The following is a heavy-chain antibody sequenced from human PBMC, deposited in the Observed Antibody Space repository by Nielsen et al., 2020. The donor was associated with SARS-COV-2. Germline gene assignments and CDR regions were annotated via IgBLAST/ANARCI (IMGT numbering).Heavy chain of an antibody. Sequence: GESLKISCTASGFTFTAYWMHWVRQAPGKGLTWVSHINFDGTGTSYADSVKGRFTISRDNAKNTVYLQMNSLRAEDTAVYYCARDGVVGSTNTFDVWGQGTVVTVFS. J-gene: IGHJ3*01. CDR2: INFDGTGT. D-gene: IGHD1-26*01. CDR1: GFTFTAYW. CDR3: ARDGVVGSTNTFDV. V-gene: IGHV3-74*01.